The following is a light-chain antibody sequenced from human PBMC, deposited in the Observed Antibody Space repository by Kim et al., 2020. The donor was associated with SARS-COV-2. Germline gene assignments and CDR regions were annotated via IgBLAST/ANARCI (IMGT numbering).Light chain of an antibody. CDR3: QAWDSSKGV. V-gene: IGLV3-1*01. CDR2: QDS. Sequence: VSPGQTASITCSGEKLGDKYACWYQQKPGQSPVLVIYQDSKRPSGIPERFSGSNSGNTATLTISGTQAMDEADYYCQAWDSSKGVFGTGTKVTVL. J-gene: IGLJ1*01. CDR1: KLGDKY.